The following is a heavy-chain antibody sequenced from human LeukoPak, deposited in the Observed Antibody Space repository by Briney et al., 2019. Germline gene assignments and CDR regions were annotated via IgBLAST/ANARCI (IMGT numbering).Heavy chain of an antibody. CDR2: ISSRSSYV. CDR3: ASGVNYFDY. Sequence: NPGGSLRLSCAASGFTFSSYNMKWVRQAPGKGLEWVSSISSRSSYVFYADSVKGRFTISRDNAKKSLYLQMNSLRAEDTAVYYCASGVNYFDYWGQGTLVTV. V-gene: IGHV3-21*01. J-gene: IGHJ4*02. CDR1: GFTFSSYN. D-gene: IGHD3-3*01.